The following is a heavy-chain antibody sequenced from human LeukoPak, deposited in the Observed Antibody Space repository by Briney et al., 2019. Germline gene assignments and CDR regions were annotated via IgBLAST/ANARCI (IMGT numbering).Heavy chain of an antibody. V-gene: IGHV3-33*01. J-gene: IGHJ6*02. D-gene: IGHD6-13*01. CDR3: GPDPHSSSYYYGMDV. CDR2: IWYDGSNK. CDR1: GFTFSSYG. Sequence: GGSLRLSCAASGFTFSSYGMHWVRQAPGKGLEWVAVIWYDGSNKYYADSVKGRFTISRDNSKNTLYLQMNSLRAEGTAVYYCGPDPHSSSYYYGMDVWGQGTTVTVSS.